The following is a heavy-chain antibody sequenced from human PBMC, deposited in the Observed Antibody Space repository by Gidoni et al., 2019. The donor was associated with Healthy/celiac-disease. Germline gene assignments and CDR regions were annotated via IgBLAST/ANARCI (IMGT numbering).Heavy chain of an antibody. CDR1: GSPFSGSA. Sequence: EVQLVESGGGLVQPGGSLKLSCAASGSPFSGSAMPWVRQASGKGLEWVCRIRSKANSYATAYAASVKGRFTISRDDSKNTAYLQMNSLKTEDTAVYYCTRPWSGSRGYWGQGTLVTVSS. CDR3: TRPWSGSRGY. V-gene: IGHV3-73*01. D-gene: IGHD1-26*01. CDR2: IRSKANSYAT. J-gene: IGHJ4*02.